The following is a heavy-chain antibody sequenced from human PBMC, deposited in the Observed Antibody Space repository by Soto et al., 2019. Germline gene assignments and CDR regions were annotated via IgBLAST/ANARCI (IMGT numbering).Heavy chain of an antibody. CDR2: IYYSGST. CDR3: ARHLSDYYDSSGYYYFDY. D-gene: IGHD3-22*01. V-gene: IGHV4-39*01. CDR1: GGSISSSSYY. Sequence: SETLSLTCTVSGGSISSSSYYWGWIRQPPGKGLEWIGSIYYSGSTYYNPSLKSRVTISGDTSKNHFSLKLSSVTAADTAVYDCARHLSDYYDSSGYYYFDYWGQGTLVTVSS. J-gene: IGHJ4*02.